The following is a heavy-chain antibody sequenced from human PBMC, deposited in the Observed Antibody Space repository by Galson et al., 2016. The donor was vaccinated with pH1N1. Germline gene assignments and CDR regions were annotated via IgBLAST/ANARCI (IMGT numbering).Heavy chain of an antibody. CDR2: MNRSGST. V-gene: IGHV4-39*07. CDR3: VRDNWGSLDY. D-gene: IGHD7-27*01. Sequence: SETLSLTCTVSGGSISSSSFYWGWIRQPPGKGLEWIGEMNRSGSTNYNPSLKSRVTISVDTSKNQFSFKLNSLTAADTAIYYCVRDNWGSLDYWGQGILVTVPS. J-gene: IGHJ4*02. CDR1: GGSISSSSFY.